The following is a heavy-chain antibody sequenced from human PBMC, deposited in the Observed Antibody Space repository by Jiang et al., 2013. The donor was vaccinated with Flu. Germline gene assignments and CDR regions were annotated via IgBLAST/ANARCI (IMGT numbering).Heavy chain of an antibody. Sequence: LLKPSETLSLTCAVYGGSFSGYYWSWIRQPPGKGLEWIGEINHSGSTNYNPSLKSRVTISVDTSKNQFSLKLSSVTAADTAVYYCASDYDFWSHNYWGIVYWGQGNPGHRLL. CDR3: ASDYDFWSHNYWGIVY. V-gene: IGHV4-34*01. D-gene: IGHD3-3*01. CDR1: GGSFSGYY. J-gene: IGHJ4*02. CDR2: INHSGST.